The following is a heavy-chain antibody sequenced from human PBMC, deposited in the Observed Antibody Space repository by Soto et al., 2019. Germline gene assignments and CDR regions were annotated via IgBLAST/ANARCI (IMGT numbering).Heavy chain of an antibody. CDR3: ARATYDSSTYYVDY. D-gene: IGHD3-22*01. CDR1: GASISGGDYY. J-gene: IGHJ4*02. Sequence: QVQLQESGPGLVKTSPTLSLTCTVSGASISGGDYYWTWIRQPPGKGLEWIGSIYYPGNTYSNPSHESRRSISVAPANNQFALRLTSVTAPDTAIYYCARATYDSSTYYVDYWGQGTLVTVSS. CDR2: IYYPGNT. V-gene: IGHV4-30-4*01.